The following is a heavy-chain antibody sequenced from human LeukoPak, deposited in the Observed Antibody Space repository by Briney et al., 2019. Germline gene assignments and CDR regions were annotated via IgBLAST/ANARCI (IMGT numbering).Heavy chain of an antibody. D-gene: IGHD6-19*01. Sequence: SGGSLRLSCAASGFTFDDYAMHWVRQAPGKGLEWVSLISADGHNTYYADSVKGRFTVSRDNSNSSLYLQLNSLKSEDTAFYFCTRVGRSGWYFYYFAFWGQGSLVTVSS. CDR3: TRVGRSGWYFYYFAF. CDR2: ISADGHNT. V-gene: IGHV3-43*02. J-gene: IGHJ4*02. CDR1: GFTFDDYA.